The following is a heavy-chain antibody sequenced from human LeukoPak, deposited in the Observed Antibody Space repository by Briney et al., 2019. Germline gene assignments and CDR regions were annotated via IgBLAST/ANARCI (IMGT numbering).Heavy chain of an antibody. CDR2: ISWNSGSI. CDR1: GFTFDDYA. CDR3: AKDIGDGSGSYRGFDP. J-gene: IGHJ5*02. D-gene: IGHD3-10*01. Sequence: PGGSLRLSCAASGFTFDDYAMHWVRQAPGKGLEWVSGISWNSGSIGYADSVKGRFTISRDNAKSSLYLQMNSLRAEDTALYYCAKDIGDGSGSYRGFDPWGQGTLVTVSS. V-gene: IGHV3-9*01.